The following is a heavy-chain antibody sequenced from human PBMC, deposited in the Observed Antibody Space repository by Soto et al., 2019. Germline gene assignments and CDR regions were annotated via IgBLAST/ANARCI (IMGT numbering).Heavy chain of an antibody. V-gene: IGHV3-11*01. J-gene: IGHJ5*02. CDR1: GFTFSDFY. D-gene: IGHD3-16*02. CDR2: ISSSGSTI. Sequence: GGSLRLSCAASGFTFSDFYMSWIRQAPGKGLEWVSYISSSGSTIYYADSVKGRFTISRDNAKNSLYLQMNSLRAEDTDVYYCAREYYDDIWGSYHGNWFDPWGQGTLVTVSS. CDR3: AREYYDDIWGSYHGNWFDP.